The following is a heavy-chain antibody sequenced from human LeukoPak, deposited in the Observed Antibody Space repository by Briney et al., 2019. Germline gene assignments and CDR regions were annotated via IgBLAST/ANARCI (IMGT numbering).Heavy chain of an antibody. CDR1: GGSISPYY. V-gene: IGHV4-59*01. D-gene: IGHD3-3*02. CDR2: IYYSGST. Sequence: PSETLSLTCTFSGGSISPYYWSWIRQPPGKGLEWIGYIYYSGSTNYNPSLKSRVTISVDTSKNQFSLKLSSVTAADTAVYYCARAFYPGYYSYMAVWGKGTTVTVSS. CDR3: ARAFYPGYYSYMAV. J-gene: IGHJ6*03.